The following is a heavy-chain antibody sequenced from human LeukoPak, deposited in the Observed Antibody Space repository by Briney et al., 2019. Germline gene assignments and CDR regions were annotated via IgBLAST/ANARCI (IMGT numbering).Heavy chain of an antibody. D-gene: IGHD6-19*01. CDR2: TNPNSGGT. V-gene: IGHV1-2*02. Sequence: ASVKVSCKASGYTFTGYYMHWVRQAPGQGLEWMGWTNPNSGGTNYAQKFQGRVTMTRDTSISTAYMELSRLRSDDTAVYYCAREAVAVANEDFDYWGQGTLVTVSS. CDR3: AREAVAVANEDFDY. J-gene: IGHJ4*02. CDR1: GYTFTGYY.